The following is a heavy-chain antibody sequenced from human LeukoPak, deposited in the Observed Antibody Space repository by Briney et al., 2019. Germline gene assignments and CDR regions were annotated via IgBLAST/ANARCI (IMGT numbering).Heavy chain of an antibody. Sequence: GGSLRLSCAASGFTFSSYAMSWVRQAPGKGLEWVSAISGSGGSTYYADSVKGRFTISRDNSKNTLYLQMNSLKTEDTAVYYCTTTFYYDFWSGYSDYWGQGTLVTVSS. V-gene: IGHV3-23*01. D-gene: IGHD3-3*01. CDR3: TTTFYYDFWSGYSDY. CDR1: GFTFSSYA. CDR2: ISGSGGST. J-gene: IGHJ4*02.